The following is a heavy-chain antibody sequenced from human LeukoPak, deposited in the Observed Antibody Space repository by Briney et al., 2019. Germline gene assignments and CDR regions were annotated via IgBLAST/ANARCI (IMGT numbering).Heavy chain of an antibody. J-gene: IGHJ3*02. CDR3: ARDRTMVRGVIIRSAFDI. Sequence: SGGSLRLSCAASGFTFDDYGVSWVRQAPGKGLEWVSGINWNGGSTGYADSVKGRVTISRDNAKNSLYLQMNSLRAEDTALYYCARDRTMVRGVIIRSAFDIWGQGTMVTVSS. CDR2: INWNGGST. V-gene: IGHV3-20*04. CDR1: GFTFDDYG. D-gene: IGHD3-10*01.